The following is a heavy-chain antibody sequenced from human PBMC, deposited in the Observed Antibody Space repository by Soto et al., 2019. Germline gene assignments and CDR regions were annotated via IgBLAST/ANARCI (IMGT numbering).Heavy chain of an antibody. D-gene: IGHD1-26*01. CDR3: AREVGYGAIHSTCYFDY. Sequence: QVQLVQSGAEVKKPGASVKVSCRASGYTFTSYGISWVRQAPGQGLEWMGWISAYNGNTNYAQKLQGRVTMTTDTSTSTAYMELRSLISDDTAVYYCAREVGYGAIHSTCYFDYWGQGTLVTVSS. CDR2: ISAYNGNT. J-gene: IGHJ4*02. CDR1: GYTFTSYG. V-gene: IGHV1-18*01.